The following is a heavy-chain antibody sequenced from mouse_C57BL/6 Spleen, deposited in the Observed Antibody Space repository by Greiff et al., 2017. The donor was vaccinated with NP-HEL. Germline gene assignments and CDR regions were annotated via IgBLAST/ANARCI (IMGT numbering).Heavy chain of an antibody. D-gene: IGHD6-2*01. CDR3: ARRESYSDY. Sequence: VKLMESGAELAKPGASVKLSCKASGYTFTSYWMHWVKQRLGQGLEWIGYINPSSGYTKYNQKFKDKATVTADKSSSTAYMQLSSLTYEDSAVYYCARRESYSDYWGQGTTLTVSS. V-gene: IGHV1-7*01. J-gene: IGHJ2*01. CDR1: GYTFTSYW. CDR2: INPSSGYT.